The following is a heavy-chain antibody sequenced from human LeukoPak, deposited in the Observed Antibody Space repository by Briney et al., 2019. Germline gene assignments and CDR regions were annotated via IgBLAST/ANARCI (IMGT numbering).Heavy chain of an antibody. J-gene: IGHJ6*02. D-gene: IGHD6-19*01. CDR1: GFTFTDSA. CDR2: IRSGGSNE. Sequence: GGSLRLSCAASGFTFTDSAMHWVRRAPGAGLEWVALIRSGGSNEYYADSVKGRFTIYRDNAKNMLYPQMNRLSAEDTAMYYCARDLGYSSGHGLDGWGQGTTVTVSS. CDR3: ARDLGYSSGHGLDG. V-gene: IGHV3-30*02.